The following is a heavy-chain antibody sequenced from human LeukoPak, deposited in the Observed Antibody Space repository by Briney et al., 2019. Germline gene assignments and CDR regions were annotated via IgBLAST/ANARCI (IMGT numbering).Heavy chain of an antibody. V-gene: IGHV1-8*01. D-gene: IGHD3-22*01. CDR2: MNPNSGNT. CDR3: ARGQRDYYDSSGYQDAFDI. CDR1: GHTFISYD. J-gene: IGHJ3*02. Sequence: ASVKVSCKASGHTFISYDINWVRQATGQGLEWMGWMNPNSGNTGNAQKFQGRVTMTRNTSKSTAYMELSSLRSVDTAVYYCARGQRDYYDSSGYQDAFDIWGQGTMVTVSS.